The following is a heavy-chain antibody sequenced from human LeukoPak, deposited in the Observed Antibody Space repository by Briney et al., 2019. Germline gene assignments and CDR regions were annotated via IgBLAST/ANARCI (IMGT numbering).Heavy chain of an antibody. CDR3: VRVVDFWGDRNWFDT. V-gene: IGHV1-18*01. CDR1: GYIFTTTY. J-gene: IGHJ5*02. CDR2: ISAYNRKT. Sequence: DSVTVSCKASGYIFTTTYITWVRQAPGQGLELMGWISAYNRKTRYEQKFQGRVTMTTDTPTSTAYMELRSLRSDDTAMYYCVRVVDFWGDRNWFDTWGQGTLVTVSS. D-gene: IGHD3-3*01.